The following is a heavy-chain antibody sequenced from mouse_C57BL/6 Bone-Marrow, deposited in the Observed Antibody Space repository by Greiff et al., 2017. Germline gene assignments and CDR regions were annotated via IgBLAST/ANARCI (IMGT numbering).Heavy chain of an antibody. Sequence: DVMLVESGGGLVQPGGSLSLSCAASGFTFTDYYMSWVRQPPGKALEWLGFIRNKANGYTTEYSASVKGRFTISRGNSQSILYLQMNALRAEDSATYYCARSLTVFDYWGQGTTLTVSA. CDR2: IRNKANGYTT. J-gene: IGHJ2*01. CDR1: GFTFTDYY. CDR3: ARSLTVFDY. V-gene: IGHV7-3*01. D-gene: IGHD4-1*01.